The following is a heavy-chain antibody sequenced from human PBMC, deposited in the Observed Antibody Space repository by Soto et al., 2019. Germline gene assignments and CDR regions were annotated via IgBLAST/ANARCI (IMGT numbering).Heavy chain of an antibody. CDR1: GFTFSSYA. D-gene: IGHD5-12*01. CDR2: ISYDGSNK. V-gene: IGHV3-30-3*01. CDR3: ARARSGYDGVGDAFDS. J-gene: IGHJ3*02. Sequence: GGSLRLSCAASGFTFSSYAMHWVRQAPGKGLEWVAVISYDGSNKYYADSVKGRFTISRDNSKNTLYLQMNSLRAEDTAVYYCARARSGYDGVGDAFDSWGQGTMVTVSS.